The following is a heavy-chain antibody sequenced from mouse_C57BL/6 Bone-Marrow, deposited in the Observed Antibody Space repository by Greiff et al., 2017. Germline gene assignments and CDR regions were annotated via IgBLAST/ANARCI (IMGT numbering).Heavy chain of an antibody. J-gene: IGHJ4*01. V-gene: IGHV1-53*01. CDR2: INPSNGGT. CDR1: GYTFTSYW. Sequence: QVHVKQPGTELVKPGASVKLSCKASGYTFTSYWMHWVKQRPGQGLEWIGNINPSNGGTNYNEKFKSKATLTVDKSSSTAYMQLSSLTSEDSAVYYCARREVKGSANRAVIVDYWGQGTSVTVSS. D-gene: IGHD3-1*01. CDR3: ARREVKGSANRAVIVDY.